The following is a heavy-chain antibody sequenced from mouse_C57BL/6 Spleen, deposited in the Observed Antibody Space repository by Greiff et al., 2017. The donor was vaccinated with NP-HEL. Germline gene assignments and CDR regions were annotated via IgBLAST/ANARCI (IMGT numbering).Heavy chain of an antibody. CDR1: GYSITSGYY. CDR2: ISYDGSN. Sequence: EVQLQESGPGLVKPSQSLSLTCSVTGYSITSGYYWNWLRQFPGNKLEWMGYISYDGSNNYNPSLKNRISITRDTSKNQFFLKLNSVTTEDTATYYCATSSLFAYWGQGTLVTVSA. V-gene: IGHV3-6*01. CDR3: ATSSLFAY. D-gene: IGHD1-1*01. J-gene: IGHJ3*01.